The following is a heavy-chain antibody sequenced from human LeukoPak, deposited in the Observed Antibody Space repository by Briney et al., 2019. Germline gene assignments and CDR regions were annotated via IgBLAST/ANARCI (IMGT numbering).Heavy chain of an antibody. D-gene: IGHD3-16*02. CDR2: IRSKAYGGTT. CDR3: TRGHQVRMITFGGVIGGSSMGVFDY. J-gene: IGHJ4*02. Sequence: PGGSLRLSCTASGFTFGDYAMSWFRQAPGKGLEWVGFIRSKAYGGTTEYAASVKGRFTISRDDSKSIAYLQMNSLKTEDTAVYYCTRGHQVRMITFGGVIGGSSMGVFDYWDQGTLVTVSS. V-gene: IGHV3-49*03. CDR1: GFTFGDYA.